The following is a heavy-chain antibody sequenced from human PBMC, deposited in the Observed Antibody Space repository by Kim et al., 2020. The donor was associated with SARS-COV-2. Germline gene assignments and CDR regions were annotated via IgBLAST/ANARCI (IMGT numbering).Heavy chain of an antibody. CDR1: GAILSDYA. J-gene: IGHJ4*02. CDR2: INTGDGDT. Sequence: ASVKVSCRASGAILSDYAIHWVRQAPGQWLEWMAWINTGDGDTKSSQKFQGRVTITRDTVANSVYMELSSLRSEDTAVYYCARGSMATYLHCGQGTLVTV. CDR3: ARGSMATYLH. D-gene: IGHD2-21*01. V-gene: IGHV1-3*04.